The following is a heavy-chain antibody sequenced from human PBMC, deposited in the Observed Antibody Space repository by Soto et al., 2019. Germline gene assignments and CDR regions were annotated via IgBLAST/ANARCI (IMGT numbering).Heavy chain of an antibody. Sequence: QVQLVQSGAEVKKPGSSVKVSCKASGGTFSSYAISWVRQAPGQGLEWMGGIIPIFGTANYAQKFQGRVTITADESTSTAYVELSSLRSEDTAVYDCARSSGPPQGDYFDFWGQGTLVTVSS. V-gene: IGHV1-69*01. CDR3: ARSSGPPQGDYFDF. CDR1: GGTFSSYA. CDR2: IIPIFGTA. J-gene: IGHJ4*02. D-gene: IGHD3-10*01.